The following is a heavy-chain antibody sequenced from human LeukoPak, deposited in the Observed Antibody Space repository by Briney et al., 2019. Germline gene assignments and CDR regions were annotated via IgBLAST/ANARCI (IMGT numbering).Heavy chain of an antibody. CDR2: IIPIFGTA. CDR3: ARDRYDFWSGYYTVFY. D-gene: IGHD3-3*01. V-gene: IGHV1-69*13. J-gene: IGHJ4*02. Sequence: SVKVSCKASGGTFSSYAICWVRQAPGQGLEWMGGIIPIFGTANYAQKFQGRVTITADESTSTAYMELSSLRSEDTAVYYCARDRYDFWSGYYTVFYWGQGTLVTVSS. CDR1: GGTFSSYA.